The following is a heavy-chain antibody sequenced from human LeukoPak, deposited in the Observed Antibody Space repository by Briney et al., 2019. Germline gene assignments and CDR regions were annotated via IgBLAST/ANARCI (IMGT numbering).Heavy chain of an antibody. CDR2: IIPILGIA. CDR3: AREYYYDSSGQLGYFDY. Sequence: ASVKVSCKASGGTFISYAISWVRQAPGQGLEWMGRIIPILGIANYAQKFQGRVTITADKSTSTAYMELSSLRSEDTAVYYCAREYYYDSSGQLGYFDYWGQGTLVTVSS. D-gene: IGHD3-22*01. J-gene: IGHJ4*02. V-gene: IGHV1-69*04. CDR1: GGTFISYA.